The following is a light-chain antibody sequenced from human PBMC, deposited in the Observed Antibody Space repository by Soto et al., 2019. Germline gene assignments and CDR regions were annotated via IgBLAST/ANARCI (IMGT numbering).Light chain of an antibody. Sequence: AVQMTQSPSSLSASVGDRVTITCRASQGVGNDLAWYQQRPGKAPNLLIYHTSTLQSGVPSRFSGSGSGTDFTLTISSLQPEDFATYYCLQDNYHPLTFGGGTKVGIK. V-gene: IGKV1-6*01. CDR1: QGVGND. J-gene: IGKJ4*01. CDR3: LQDNYHPLT. CDR2: HTS.